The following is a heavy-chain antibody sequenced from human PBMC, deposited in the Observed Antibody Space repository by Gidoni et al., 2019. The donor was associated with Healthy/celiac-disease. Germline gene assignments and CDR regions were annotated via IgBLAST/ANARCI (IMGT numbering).Heavy chain of an antibody. V-gene: IGHV3-73*02. CDR2: IRSKANSYAT. D-gene: IGHD2-8*01. CDR3: TSPYCTNGVCYPNYYYYYGMDV. J-gene: IGHJ6*02. CDR1: GFTFSGSA. Sequence: EVQLVESGGGLVQPGGSLKLSCAASGFTFSGSAMHWVRQASGKGLEWVGRIRSKANSYATAYAASVKGRFTISRDDSKNTAYLQMNSLKTEDTAVYYCTSPYCTNGVCYPNYYYYYGMDVWGQGTTVTVSS.